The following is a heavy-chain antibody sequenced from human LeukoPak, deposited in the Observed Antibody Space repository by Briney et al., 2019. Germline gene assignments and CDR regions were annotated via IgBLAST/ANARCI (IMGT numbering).Heavy chain of an antibody. Sequence: SETLSLTCTVSGGSISSYYWSWIRQPPGKGLEWIGHIYYSGSTNYNPSLKSRVTISVDTSKNQFSLKLSSVTAADTAVYYCARTERMAYGDLVDYWGQGTLVTVSS. CDR1: GGSISSYY. CDR3: ARTERMAYGDLVDY. J-gene: IGHJ4*02. CDR2: IYYSGST. V-gene: IGHV4-59*01. D-gene: IGHD4-17*01.